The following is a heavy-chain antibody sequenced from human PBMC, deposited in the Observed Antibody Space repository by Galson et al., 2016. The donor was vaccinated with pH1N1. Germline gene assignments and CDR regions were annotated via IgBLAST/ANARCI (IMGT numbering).Heavy chain of an antibody. CDR1: GGSLSSRNFY. CDR3: ASLVRGCYPDPLYYFDF. CDR2: IHYSGIT. J-gene: IGHJ4*02. V-gene: IGHV4-39*01. Sequence: SETLSPTCTVPGGSLSSRNFYGGWIRQPPGKGLEWIGNIHYSGITHYNSSLQSRVTISVETSENQFSLRLSAVTAADTAVYYCASLVRGCYPDPLYYFDFWGLGTLVTVSS. D-gene: IGHD1-26*01.